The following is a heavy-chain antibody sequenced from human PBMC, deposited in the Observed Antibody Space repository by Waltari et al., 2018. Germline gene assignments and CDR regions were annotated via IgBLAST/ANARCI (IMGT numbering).Heavy chain of an antibody. CDR2: MNTRRVNT. CDR3: ARLYGSGGP. V-gene: IGHV1-8*02. Sequence: QVQLVQSGAEVKKPGASVKVSCKASGYTFTSYDINWVRQAIGQGVEEMREMNTRRVNTGYAQKFKGRVTMRRNASMSTAYMELSSLRSEETAVDYWARLYGSGGPWSQGTLVTVSS. CDR1: GYTFTSYD. D-gene: IGHD3-10*01. J-gene: IGHJ5*02.